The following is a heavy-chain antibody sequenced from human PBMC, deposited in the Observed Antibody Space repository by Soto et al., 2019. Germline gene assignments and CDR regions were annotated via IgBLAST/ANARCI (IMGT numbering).Heavy chain of an antibody. CDR2: IWYDGSNK. Sequence: QVQLVESGGGVVQPGRSLRLSCAASGFTFSSYGMHWVRQAPGKGLEWVSVIWYDGSNKYYADSVKGRFTISRDNSKNTLYLQMNSMRAKDTAVYYCARFRDYVWGSYRPYDAFDIWGQGTMVTVSS. CDR1: GFTFSSYG. V-gene: IGHV3-33*01. D-gene: IGHD3-16*02. CDR3: ARFRDYVWGSYRPYDAFDI. J-gene: IGHJ3*02.